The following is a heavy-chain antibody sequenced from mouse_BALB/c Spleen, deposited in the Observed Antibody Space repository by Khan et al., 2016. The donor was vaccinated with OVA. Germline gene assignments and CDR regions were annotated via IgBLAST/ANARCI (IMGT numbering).Heavy chain of an antibody. D-gene: IGHD1-2*01. CDR3: AHSLLLYAMDY. V-gene: IGHV14-3*02. CDR2: IDPANGKT. CDR1: GFHIKDTY. J-gene: IGHJ4*01. Sequence: VQLKESGAEFVKPGASVKLSCTASGFHIKDTYIHWVKQRPEQGLEWIGRIDPANGKTNYDPKFQGKATITADTSSNTAYLHLSSLTSEDTVVYYCAHSLLLYAMDYWGQGTSVTVSS.